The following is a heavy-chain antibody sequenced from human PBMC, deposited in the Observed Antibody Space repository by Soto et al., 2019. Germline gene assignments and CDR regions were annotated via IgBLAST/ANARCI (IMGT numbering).Heavy chain of an antibody. D-gene: IGHD6-19*01. Sequence: DVQLVETGGGLIQPGRSLRLSCAASGFIVSSSYMTWVRQAPGKGLEWVSVIYADGRTYYADSVKGRFTISRDNSKNTLYLQMNSLSAADTAVYYCARGGGWYGQCYFDCWGQGTLVTVSP. CDR2: IYADGRT. CDR3: ARGGGWYGQCYFDC. J-gene: IGHJ4*02. V-gene: IGHV3-53*02. CDR1: GFIVSSSY.